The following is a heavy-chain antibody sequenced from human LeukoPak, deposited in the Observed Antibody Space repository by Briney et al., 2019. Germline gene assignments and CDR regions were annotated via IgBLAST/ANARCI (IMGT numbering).Heavy chain of an antibody. CDR3: ARVYYDFWSGYSPYYYYYMDV. Sequence: PSETLSLTCTVSGGSIGSYYWSWIRQPPGKGLEWIGYIYYSGSTNYNPSLKSRVTISVDTSKNQFSLKLSSVTAADTAVYYCARVYYDFWSGYSPYYYYYMDVWGKGTTVTVSS. CDR1: GGSIGSYY. J-gene: IGHJ6*03. D-gene: IGHD3-3*01. CDR2: IYYSGST. V-gene: IGHV4-59*01.